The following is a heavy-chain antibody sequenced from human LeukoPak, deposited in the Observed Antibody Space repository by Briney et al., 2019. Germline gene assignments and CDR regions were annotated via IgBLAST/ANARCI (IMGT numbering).Heavy chain of an antibody. Sequence: PSETLSLTCTVSGGSIISRYWSWIRQPPGKELEWIGYIDYSGSTNYNPSLKSRVTISVDTSKNQFSLKLSSVTAADTAVYYCARVYSWFGDTPIDYWGQGTLVTVSS. D-gene: IGHD3-10*01. CDR3: ARVYSWFGDTPIDY. CDR1: GGSIISRY. CDR2: IDYSGST. V-gene: IGHV4-59*11. J-gene: IGHJ4*02.